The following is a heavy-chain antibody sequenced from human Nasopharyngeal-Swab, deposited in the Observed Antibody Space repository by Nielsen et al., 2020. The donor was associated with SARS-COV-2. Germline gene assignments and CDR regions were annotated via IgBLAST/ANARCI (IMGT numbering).Heavy chain of an antibody. D-gene: IGHD3-22*01. CDR2: ISGSGGST. V-gene: IGHV3-23*01. CDR3: AKGRYTMSYYYYMDV. CDR1: GFTFSSYW. J-gene: IGHJ6*03. Sequence: GESLKISCAASGFTFSSYWMHWVRQAPGKGLEWVSAISGSGGSTYYADSVKGRFTISRDNSKNTLYLQMNSLRAEDTAVYYCAKGRYTMSYYYYMDVWGKGTTVTVSS.